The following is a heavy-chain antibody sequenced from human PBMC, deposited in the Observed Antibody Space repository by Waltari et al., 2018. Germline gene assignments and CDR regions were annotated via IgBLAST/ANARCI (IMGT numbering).Heavy chain of an antibody. CDR3: AKEGSGDRSFDI. D-gene: IGHD7-27*01. V-gene: IGHV1-69*12. Sequence: QVQLVRSGAEVKKPGSSVKVSCKASGDSFSSYTITWVRQAPGQGPEWMGGFIPLFGTANYAQKVQGRVTITADESTSTAHMELNSLRSDDTAVYYCAKEGSGDRSFDIWGQGTMVTVSS. J-gene: IGHJ3*02. CDR1: GDSFSSYT. CDR2: FIPLFGTA.